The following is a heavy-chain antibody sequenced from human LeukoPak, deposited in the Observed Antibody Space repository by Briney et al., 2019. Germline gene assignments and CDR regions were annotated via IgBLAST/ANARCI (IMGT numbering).Heavy chain of an antibody. V-gene: IGHV1-3*01. Sequence: ASVKVSCKASGYTFTSYAMHWVRQAPGQRLEWMGWINAGNGNTKYSQKFQGRVTITRDTSASTAYMELSSLRSEDTAVYYCARAARQGIAVAVVKGFFDYWGQGTLVTVSS. CDR3: ARAARQGIAVAVVKGFFDY. D-gene: IGHD6-13*01. CDR2: INAGNGNT. CDR1: GYTFTSYA. J-gene: IGHJ4*02.